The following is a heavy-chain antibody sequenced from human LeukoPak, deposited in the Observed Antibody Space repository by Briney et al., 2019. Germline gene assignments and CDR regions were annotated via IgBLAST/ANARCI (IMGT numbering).Heavy chain of an antibody. Sequence: GGSLRLSCAASGFTFSNSAMSWVRQAPGKGLEWVSVISGSGGRTYYADSVKGRFTISRDNSRNTLYLQMNSLRAEDTAVYYCARVTYGSGTYGAFDYWGQGTLVTVSS. D-gene: IGHD3-10*01. CDR1: GFTFSNSA. CDR2: ISGSGGRT. CDR3: ARVTYGSGTYGAFDY. J-gene: IGHJ4*02. V-gene: IGHV3-23*01.